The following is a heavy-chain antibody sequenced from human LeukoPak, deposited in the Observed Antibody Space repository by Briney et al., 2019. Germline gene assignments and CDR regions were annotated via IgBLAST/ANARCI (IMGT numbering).Heavy chain of an antibody. Sequence: PSETLSLTCTVSGDSISTTAYYWGWVRQPPGKGLEWIGTIHSGGSTYYALSLKDRVTISVDASRNQFSLELNSVTAADTAVYYCARLNSHYDSSGYFEGFDYWGQGTLVTVSS. D-gene: IGHD3-22*01. V-gene: IGHV4-39*01. CDR3: ARLNSHYDSSGYFEGFDY. CDR2: IHSGGST. CDR1: GDSISTTAYY. J-gene: IGHJ4*02.